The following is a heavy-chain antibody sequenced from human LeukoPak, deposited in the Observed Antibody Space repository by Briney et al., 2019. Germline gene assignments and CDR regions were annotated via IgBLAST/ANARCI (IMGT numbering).Heavy chain of an antibody. D-gene: IGHD6-13*01. CDR1: GGTFSSYA. CDR2: IIPIFGTA. Sequence: SVKVSCKASGGTFSSYAISWVRQAPGQGLEWMGGIIPIFGTANYAQKFQGRVTITADESTSTAYMELSSLRSEDTAVYYCARVGAAAGTRAAGYNWFDPWGQGTPVTVSS. CDR3: ARVGAAAGTRAAGYNWFDP. V-gene: IGHV1-69*13. J-gene: IGHJ5*02.